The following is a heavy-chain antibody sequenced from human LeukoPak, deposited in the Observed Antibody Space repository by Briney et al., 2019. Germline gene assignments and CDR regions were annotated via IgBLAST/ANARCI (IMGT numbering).Heavy chain of an antibody. CDR1: GNSISTSYY. Sequence: SETLSLTCTVSGNSISTSYYWGWIRQPPGKGLEWIGSIYHSGNTYYNPSLKSRVTISVDTSKNQFSLKLSSVTAADTAVYYCARDGRLRNWFDPWGQGTLVTVSS. V-gene: IGHV4-38-2*02. J-gene: IGHJ5*02. D-gene: IGHD5-12*01. CDR3: ARDGRLRNWFDP. CDR2: IYHSGNT.